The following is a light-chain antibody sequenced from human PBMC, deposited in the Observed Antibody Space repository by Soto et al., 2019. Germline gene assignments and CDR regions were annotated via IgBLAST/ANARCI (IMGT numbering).Light chain of an antibody. J-gene: IGKJ1*01. CDR3: QQRSNWPWT. CDR2: DAS. CDR1: QSVSSY. V-gene: IGKV3-11*01. Sequence: EIVLTQSPATLSLCPGERATLSCRAGQSVSSYLAWYQQKPGQAPRLLIYDASNRATGIPARFSGSGSGTDFTLTISSLEPEDFAVYYCQQRSNWPWTFGQGTKVDIK.